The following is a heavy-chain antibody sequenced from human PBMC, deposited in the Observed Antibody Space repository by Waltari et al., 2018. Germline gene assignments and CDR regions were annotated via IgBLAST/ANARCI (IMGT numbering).Heavy chain of an antibody. Sequence: QVQLQESGPGLVKPSETLSLPCTVSGGSISSYYWSWTRQPPGKGLEWIGYIYYSGSTNYNPSLKSRVTISVDTSKNQFSLKLSSVTAADTAVYYCARRFRSGSLFDYWGQGTLVTVSS. CDR1: GGSISSYY. CDR2: IYYSGST. D-gene: IGHD3-22*01. J-gene: IGHJ4*02. CDR3: ARRFRSGSLFDY. V-gene: IGHV4-59*01.